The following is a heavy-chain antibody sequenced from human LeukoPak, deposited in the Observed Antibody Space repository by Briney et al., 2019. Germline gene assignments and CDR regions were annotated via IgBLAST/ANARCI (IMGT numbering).Heavy chain of an antibody. J-gene: IGHJ4*02. CDR3: ASHTGSEGWFDY. Sequence: SETLSLTCTVSGGSISSGGYYWSWIRQHPGKGLEWIGYIYYSGSTNYNPSLKSRVTISVDTSKNQFSLKLSSVTAADTAVYYCASHTGSEGWFDYWGQGTLVTVSS. D-gene: IGHD1-1*01. CDR2: IYYSGST. CDR1: GGSISSGGYY. V-gene: IGHV4-61*08.